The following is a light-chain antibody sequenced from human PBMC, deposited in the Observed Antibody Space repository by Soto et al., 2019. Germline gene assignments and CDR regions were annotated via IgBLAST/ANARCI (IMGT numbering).Light chain of an antibody. J-gene: IGLJ1*01. V-gene: IGLV2-14*01. Sequence: VLTQPASVSGSPGQSITISCTATSSDVASYNYVSWYQQHPGKAPKLMIFEVFNRPSGISNRFSGSKSGNTASLTISGLQAGDEADYFCSSYTSSSTLYVFGTGTKVTVL. CDR3: SSYTSSSTLYV. CDR2: EVF. CDR1: SSDVASYNY.